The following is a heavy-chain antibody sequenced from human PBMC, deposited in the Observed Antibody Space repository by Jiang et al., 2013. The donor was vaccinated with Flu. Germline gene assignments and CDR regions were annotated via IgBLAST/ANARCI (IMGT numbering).Heavy chain of an antibody. J-gene: IGHJ2*01. Sequence: TSYAMHWVRQAPGQRLEWMGWINAGNGNTKYSQKFQGRVTITRDTSASTAYMELSSLRSEDTAVYYCARAGAYYDSSGYYYRVNWYFDLWGRGTLVTVSS. V-gene: IGHV1-3*01. CDR3: ARAGAYYDSSGYYYRVNWYFDL. D-gene: IGHD3-22*01. CDR2: INAGNGNT. CDR1: TSYA.